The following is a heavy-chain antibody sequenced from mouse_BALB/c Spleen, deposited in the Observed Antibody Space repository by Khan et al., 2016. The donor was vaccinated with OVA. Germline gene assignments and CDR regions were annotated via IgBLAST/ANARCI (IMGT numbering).Heavy chain of an antibody. CDR1: GYTFTNYG. J-gene: IGHJ1*01. Sequence: QIQLVQSGPELKKPGETVKISCKASGYTFTNYGMNWVKQAPGKGLKWMGWINTYTGEPTYTGDFKGRFAFSLETSASTAYLQINNLKNEDVATYVCARGTSYWYIDVWGAGTTVTVSS. CDR2: INTYTGEP. D-gene: IGHD3-3*01. V-gene: IGHV9-1*02. CDR3: ARGTSYWYIDV.